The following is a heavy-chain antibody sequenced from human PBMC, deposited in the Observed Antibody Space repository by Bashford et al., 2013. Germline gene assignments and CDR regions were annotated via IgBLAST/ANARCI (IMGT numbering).Heavy chain of an antibody. V-gene: IGHV1-46*01. Sequence: VASVKVSCKASGYTFTSYYMHWVRQAPGQGLEWMGIINPSGGSTSYAQKFQDRVTITSDTSKNQFSLKLSSVTAADTAVYYCARDSGYDKGVDYWGQGTLVTVSS. CDR3: ARDSGYDKGVDY. CDR1: GYTFTSYY. J-gene: IGHJ4*02. CDR2: INPSGGST. D-gene: IGHD5-12*01.